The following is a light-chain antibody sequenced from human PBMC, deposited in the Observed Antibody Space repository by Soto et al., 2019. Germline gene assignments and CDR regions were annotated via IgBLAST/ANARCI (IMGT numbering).Light chain of an antibody. J-gene: IGKJ2*02. CDR1: LGVSTY. V-gene: IGKV1-12*01. Sequence: DIQMTQSPSAVSASVGDSVTITCRASLGVSTYLAWYQQKPGKAPNLLIFAATTLQSGVPSRFSGSVSGTNFTLTITSVQPEDLATYFCQQADTFPRTFGQGTKLEIK. CDR2: AAT. CDR3: QQADTFPRT.